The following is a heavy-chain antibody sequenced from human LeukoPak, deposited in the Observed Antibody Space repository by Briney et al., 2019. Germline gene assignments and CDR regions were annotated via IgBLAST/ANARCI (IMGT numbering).Heavy chain of an antibody. Sequence: PSETLSLTCAVYGGSFSGYYWSWIRQPPGKGLEWIGEINHSGSTNYNPSLKSRVTISVDTSKNQFSLKLSSVTAADTAVYYCARSLPYCSGGSCYSLSRREHFDYWGQGTLVTVSS. D-gene: IGHD2-15*01. CDR3: ARSLPYCSGGSCYSLSRREHFDY. J-gene: IGHJ4*02. V-gene: IGHV4-34*01. CDR2: INHSGST. CDR1: GGSFSGYY.